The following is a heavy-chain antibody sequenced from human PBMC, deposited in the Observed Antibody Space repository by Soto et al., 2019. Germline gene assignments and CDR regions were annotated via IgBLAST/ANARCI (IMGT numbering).Heavy chain of an antibody. CDR1: GFTFNSYA. D-gene: IGHD1-26*01. J-gene: IGHJ4*02. CDR3: TGGSNSVY. Sequence: EVQLLESGGGLVQPGGSLRLSCAASGFTFNSYAMSWVRQAPGKGLEWVSHIGANGDSIYYADSVKGRFTISRDNSKNTLYLQMTCLRADDTAVYYCTGGSNSVYWGQGTLVTVSS. V-gene: IGHV3-23*01. CDR2: IGANGDSI.